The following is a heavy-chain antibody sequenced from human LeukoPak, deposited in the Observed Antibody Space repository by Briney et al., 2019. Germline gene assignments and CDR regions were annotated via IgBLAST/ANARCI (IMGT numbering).Heavy chain of an antibody. Sequence: PGGSLRLSCAASGFAFNTYSTNWVRQAPGKGLEWVSSITSSSTTKYYADSVKGRFTISRDNAKNSLYLQMNSLRDEDTAVYYCARSRWLQFIGYYYGMDVWGQGTTVTVSS. J-gene: IGHJ6*02. CDR2: ITSSSTTK. V-gene: IGHV3-48*02. D-gene: IGHD5-24*01. CDR1: GFAFNTYS. CDR3: ARSRWLQFIGYYYGMDV.